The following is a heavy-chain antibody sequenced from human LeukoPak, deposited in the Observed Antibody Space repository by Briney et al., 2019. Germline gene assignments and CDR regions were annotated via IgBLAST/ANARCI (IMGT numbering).Heavy chain of an antibody. V-gene: IGHV1-18*01. Sequence: ASVKVSCKASGYTFTSYGTSWVRQAPGQGLEWMGWISAYNGNTNYAQKLQGRVTMTTDTSTSTAYMELRSLRSDDTAVYYCARERSYDYVWGSYRLWDYWGQGTLVTVSS. CDR1: GYTFTSYG. CDR2: ISAYNGNT. D-gene: IGHD3-16*02. CDR3: ARERSYDYVWGSYRLWDY. J-gene: IGHJ4*02.